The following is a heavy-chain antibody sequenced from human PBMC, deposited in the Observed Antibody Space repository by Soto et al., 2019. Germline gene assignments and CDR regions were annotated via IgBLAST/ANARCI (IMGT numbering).Heavy chain of an antibody. Sequence: QVQLVQSGAEVKKPGASVKVSCKASGYTFTSYGLSWVRQAPGQGLEWMGRISAYNYNTNYAQKLQGRVTMTTDTSTSTAFLERRSLRSDDTAVYYCARVVGALGHRFDPWGQGTLVTVPS. V-gene: IGHV1-18*01. CDR3: ARVVGALGHRFDP. CDR2: ISAYNYNT. D-gene: IGHD1-26*01. J-gene: IGHJ5*02. CDR1: GYTFTSYG.